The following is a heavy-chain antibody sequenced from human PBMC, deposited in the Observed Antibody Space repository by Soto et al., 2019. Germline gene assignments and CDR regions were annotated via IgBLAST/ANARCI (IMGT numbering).Heavy chain of an antibody. CDR3: ARDTRGYSHLDY. J-gene: IGHJ4*02. Sequence: VGSLRLSCAASGFTFSSYSMNWVRQAPGKGLEWVSSISSSSSYIYYADSVKGRFTISRDNAKNSLYLQMNSLRAEDTAVYYCARDTRGYSHLDYWGQGTLVTVSS. V-gene: IGHV3-21*01. D-gene: IGHD5-18*01. CDR1: GFTFSSYS. CDR2: ISSSSSYI.